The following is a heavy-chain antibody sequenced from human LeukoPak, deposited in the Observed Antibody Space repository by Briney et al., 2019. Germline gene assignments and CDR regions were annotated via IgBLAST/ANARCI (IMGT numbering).Heavy chain of an antibody. V-gene: IGHV4-34*01. D-gene: IGHD3-10*01. CDR2: INHSGST. CDR1: GGSFSGYY. Sequence: PSETLSLTCAVYGGSFSGYYWSWIRQPPGKGLEWIGEINHSGSTNYNPSLKSRVTISVDTSKNQFSLKLSSVTAADTAVYYCARQSRVDYYGSGSYYNKTLDYWGQGTLVTVSS. J-gene: IGHJ4*02. CDR3: ARQSRVDYYGSGSYYNKTLDY.